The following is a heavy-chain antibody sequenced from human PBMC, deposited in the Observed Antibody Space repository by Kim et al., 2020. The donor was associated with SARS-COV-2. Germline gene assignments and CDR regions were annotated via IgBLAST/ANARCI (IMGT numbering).Heavy chain of an antibody. CDR3: AKDRGRCNGDSCNVGLVFDY. CDR2: ISGGGVST. D-gene: IGHD2-15*01. J-gene: IGHJ4*02. CDR1: GFTFSSYA. V-gene: IGHV3-23*01. Sequence: GGSLRLSCAASGFTFSSYAMSWVRQAPGKGLEWVSAISGGGVSTYYADSVKGRLTISRDNSKNTLYLQMNSLRAEDTAVYYCAKDRGRCNGDSCNVGLVFDYWGQGTLVTVSS.